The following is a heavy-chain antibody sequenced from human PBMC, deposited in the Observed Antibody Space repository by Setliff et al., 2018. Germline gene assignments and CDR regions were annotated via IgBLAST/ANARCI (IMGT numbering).Heavy chain of an antibody. J-gene: IGHJ4*02. CDR2: VFYNGAA. D-gene: IGHD3-16*02. Sequence: PSETLSLTCTVSGDSISDASIMAWIRQPPGKGLEFIGYVFYNGAAKCDPSLKSRVTMSVDTSKTQFSLKLNSMTTADTAVYYCARGGTYRYFDYWGQGALVTVSS. CDR3: ARGGTYRYFDY. CDR1: GDSISDAS. V-gene: IGHV4-59*01.